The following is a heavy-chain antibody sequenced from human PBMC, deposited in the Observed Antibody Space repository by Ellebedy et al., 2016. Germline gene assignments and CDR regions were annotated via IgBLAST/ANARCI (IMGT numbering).Heavy chain of an antibody. CDR3: VRGVGGTSLNWFDP. D-gene: IGHD3-16*01. J-gene: IGHJ5*02. V-gene: IGHV3-21*01. CDR2: ITSRGDYI. Sequence: GESLKISCAASGFTFSGYTMNWVRQAPGKGLEWVSSITSRGDYIYYADSVKGRFTISRDNAKNSLFLQMNSLRAEDTAVYYCVRGVGGTSLNWFDPWGQGTLVTVSS. CDR1: GFTFSGYT.